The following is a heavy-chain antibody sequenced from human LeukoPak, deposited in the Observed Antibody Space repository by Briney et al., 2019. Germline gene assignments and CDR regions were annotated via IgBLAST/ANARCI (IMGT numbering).Heavy chain of an antibody. CDR3: QGITFGGVIVP. CDR1: GFTFSSYA. Sequence: TGGSLRLSCAASGFTFSSYAMSWVRQAPGKGLEWVSAISGSGGSTYYADSVKGRFTISRDNSKNTLYLQMNSLRAEDTAVYYCQGITFGGVIVPWGQGTLVTVSS. J-gene: IGHJ5*02. CDR2: ISGSGGST. D-gene: IGHD3-16*02. V-gene: IGHV3-23*01.